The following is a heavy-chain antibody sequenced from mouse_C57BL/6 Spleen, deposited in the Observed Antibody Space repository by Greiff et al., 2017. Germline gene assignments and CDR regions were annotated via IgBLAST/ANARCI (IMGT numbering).Heavy chain of an antibody. D-gene: IGHD1-1*02. CDR3: ARKDYGGNAMDY. CDR1: GFSLTSYG. V-gene: IGHV2-2*01. J-gene: IGHJ4*01. CDR2: IWSGGST. Sequence: QVQLKQSGPGLVQPSQSLSITCTVSGFSLTSYGVHWVRQSPGKGLEWLGVIWSGGSTDDNAAFISRLSISKDNSKSQVFLKMNSLQADDTAIYYCARKDYGGNAMDYWGQGTSVTVSS.